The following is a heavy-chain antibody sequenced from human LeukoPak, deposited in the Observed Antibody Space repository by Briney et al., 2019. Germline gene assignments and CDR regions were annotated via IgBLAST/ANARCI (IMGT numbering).Heavy chain of an antibody. Sequence: SVQDSRKSSDDTHSSYAINGVRQAPGQGLEWMGRIIPIFGTANYTQKFQGRVKNTADKATSTAYMELSNLRSEDTAFYYCARDPLEHAVTPYYFDFWGQGTLVTVSS. V-gene: IGHV1-69*06. D-gene: IGHD5-24*01. CDR1: DDTHSSYA. J-gene: IGHJ4*02. CDR2: IIPIFGTA. CDR3: ARDPLEHAVTPYYFDF.